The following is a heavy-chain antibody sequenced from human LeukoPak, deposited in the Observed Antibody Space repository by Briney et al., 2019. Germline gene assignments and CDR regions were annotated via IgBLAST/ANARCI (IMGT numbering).Heavy chain of an antibody. Sequence: SQTLSLTCTVSGGSISSGSYYWSWIRRPAGKGLEWIVRVYTSGSTNYSPSLKSRVTISVDTSKIQFSLKMSSVTAADTAVYYCARATRSCSSTSCYNYYYYMDVWGKGTTVTVSS. CDR3: ARATRSCSSTSCYNYYYYMDV. V-gene: IGHV4-61*02. J-gene: IGHJ6*03. D-gene: IGHD2-2*02. CDR1: GGSISSGSYY. CDR2: VYTSGST.